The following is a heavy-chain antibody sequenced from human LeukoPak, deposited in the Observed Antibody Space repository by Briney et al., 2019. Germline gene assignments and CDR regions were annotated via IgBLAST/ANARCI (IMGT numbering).Heavy chain of an antibody. J-gene: IGHJ4*02. CDR1: GFTFSSYG. Sequence: GGSLRLSCAASGFTFSSYGMHWVRQAPGKGLEWVAVISYDGSNKYYADSVKGRFTISRDNSKNTLYLQMNSLRAEDTAVYYCAKGHQYYYDSSAPYPTPFGYWGQGTLVTVSS. V-gene: IGHV3-30*18. CDR2: ISYDGSNK. CDR3: AKGHQYYYDSSAPYPTPFGY. D-gene: IGHD3-22*01.